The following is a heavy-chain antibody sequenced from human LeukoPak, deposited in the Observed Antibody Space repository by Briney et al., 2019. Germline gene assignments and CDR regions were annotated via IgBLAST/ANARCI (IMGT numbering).Heavy chain of an antibody. Sequence: SETLSLTCAVYGGSFSGYYWSWIRQPPGKGLEWIGEINHSGSTNYNPSLKSRVTISVDTSKNQFSLKLSSVTAADTAVYYCARGPPSYGYSHHYRMELWGQGTTVNGFS. CDR1: GGSFSGYY. CDR3: ARGPPSYGYSHHYRMEL. CDR2: INHSGST. V-gene: IGHV4-34*01. D-gene: IGHD5-18*01. J-gene: IGHJ6*01.